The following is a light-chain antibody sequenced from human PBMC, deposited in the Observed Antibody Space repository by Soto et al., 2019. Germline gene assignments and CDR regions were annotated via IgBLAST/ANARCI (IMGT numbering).Light chain of an antibody. V-gene: IGLV2-14*01. CDR1: RSDVGIYNY. CDR3: TSYTTRSTRV. J-gene: IGLJ1*01. CDR2: EVT. Sequence: QSALTQPASVSGSPGQSIAISCTGTRSDVGIYNYVSWYQQHPGKVPKLLIYEVTNRPSGVSNRFSGSKSGNTASLIISGLQAEDEADYYCTSYTTRSTRVFGTGTKLTVL.